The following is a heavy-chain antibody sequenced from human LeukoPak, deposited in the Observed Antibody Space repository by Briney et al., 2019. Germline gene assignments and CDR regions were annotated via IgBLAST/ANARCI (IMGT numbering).Heavy chain of an antibody. D-gene: IGHD2-15*01. CDR1: GFSFSSDGVG. Sequence: SGPTLVNPRQTLRLNCTFSGFSFSSDGVGVGWIRQPPGKALEWLGVIYENDEKLYSSSLQNRLTITKDTSRNQVVLTMANMDPVDTATYYCAHRHRGVASDIWGQGTMVTVSS. V-gene: IGHV2-5*01. J-gene: IGHJ3*02. CDR2: IYENDEK. CDR3: AHRHRGVASDI.